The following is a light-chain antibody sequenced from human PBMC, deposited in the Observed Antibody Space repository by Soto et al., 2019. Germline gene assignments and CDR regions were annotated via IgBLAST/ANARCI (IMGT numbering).Light chain of an antibody. CDR1: QTISSW. CDR3: QQYNNYPRT. CDR2: DAS. J-gene: IGKJ1*01. V-gene: IGKV1-5*01. Sequence: DIQMTQSPSTLSASVGDRVTITFRASQTISSWLAWYQQKPGKAPKFLIYDASTLESGVPSRFSGSGSGTEFTLTISSLQPDDFATYYCQQYNNYPRTFGQGTKVDI.